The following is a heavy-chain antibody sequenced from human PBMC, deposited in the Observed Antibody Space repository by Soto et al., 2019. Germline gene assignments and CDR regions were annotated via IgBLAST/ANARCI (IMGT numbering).Heavy chain of an antibody. CDR2: INPDNGNT. CDR1: GFSFSDNL. J-gene: IGHJ3*01. Sequence: QVQLVQSGAEVRKPGASVNISCRASGFSFSDNLINWVRQAPGQSLEWMGWINPDNGNTRYSQPFQGRVTISRHSSASIAYVEVSERTSDDRAVYYCAREMLSVSPPANYASEVGGQGTMVTVSS. CDR3: AREMLSVSPPANYASEV. V-gene: IGHV1-3*01. D-gene: IGHD2-8*01.